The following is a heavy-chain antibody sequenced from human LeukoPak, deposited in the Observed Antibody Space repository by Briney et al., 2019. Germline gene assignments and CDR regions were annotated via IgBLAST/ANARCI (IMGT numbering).Heavy chain of an antibody. V-gene: IGHV1-8*01. CDR1: GYTFITYE. J-gene: IGHJ3*01. CDR3: ARGRYGANPLSH. D-gene: IGHD4/OR15-4a*01. Sequence: ASVKVSCKASGYTFITYEIIWVRQATGQGLEWMGWMNPNSGNTGYAQKFQGRVTMTRDTSKDTAYMELSSLRSEDTGVYFCARGRYGANPLSHWGQGTMVTVAS. CDR2: MNPNSGNT.